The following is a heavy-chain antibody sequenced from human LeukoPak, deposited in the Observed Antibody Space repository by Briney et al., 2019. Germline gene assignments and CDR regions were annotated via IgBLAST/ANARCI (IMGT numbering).Heavy chain of an antibody. D-gene: IGHD5-18*01. J-gene: IGHJ4*02. CDR3: ARKSYGHYFDY. V-gene: IGHV4-59*01. CDR2: IYYSGST. CDR1: GGSISSYY. Sequence: PSETLSLTCTVSGGSISSYYWSWIRQPPGKGLEWIGYIYYSGSTNYNPSLKSRVTISVDTPKNQFSLNLSSVTAADTAVYYCARKSYGHYFDYWGQGTLVTVSS.